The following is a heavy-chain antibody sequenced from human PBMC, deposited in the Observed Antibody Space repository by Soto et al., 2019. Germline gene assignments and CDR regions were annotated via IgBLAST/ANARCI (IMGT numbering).Heavy chain of an antibody. J-gene: IGHJ3*02. CDR1: GGSMSSYY. D-gene: IGHD4-4*01. CDR3: ARHPADSNAGGFDI. V-gene: IGHV4-59*08. CDR2: IYYSGST. Sequence: QVQLQESGPGLVKPSETLSLTCTVSGGSMSSYYWSWIRQPPGKRLEWIAYIYYSGSTNYNPSLKSRVTISVDTSKNQFSLKLSSVTAADTAMYYCARHPADSNAGGFDIWGQGTMVTVSS.